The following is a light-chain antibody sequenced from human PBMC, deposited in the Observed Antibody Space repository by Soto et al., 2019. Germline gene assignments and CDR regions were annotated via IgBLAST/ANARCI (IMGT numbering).Light chain of an antibody. CDR1: KLGDKS. Sequence: SYELTQPPSVSVSPGQTASITCSGDKLGDKSASWYQQKPGQSPVLVIYQDSKRPSGIPERFSGSSSGNTATLTISGTQAMDEADYYCQAWDSSTYVFGTGTQLTVL. V-gene: IGLV3-1*01. J-gene: IGLJ1*01. CDR3: QAWDSSTYV. CDR2: QDS.